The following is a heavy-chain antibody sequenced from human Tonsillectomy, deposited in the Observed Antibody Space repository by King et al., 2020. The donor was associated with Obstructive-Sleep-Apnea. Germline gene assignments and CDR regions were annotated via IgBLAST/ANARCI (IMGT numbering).Heavy chain of an antibody. D-gene: IGHD3-22*01. CDR2: IRSKAYGGTT. CDR1: GFTFGDYT. V-gene: IGHV3-49*03. Sequence: VQLVESGGGLVQPGRSLRLSCTASGFTFGDYTMSWFRQAPGKGLEWVGFIRSKAYGGTTEYAASVKGRFTISRDDPKSIAYLQMNSLKTEATAVYYCTRKYYYDTTGNAVDYWGQGTLVTVSS. CDR3: TRKYYYDTTGNAVDY. J-gene: IGHJ4*02.